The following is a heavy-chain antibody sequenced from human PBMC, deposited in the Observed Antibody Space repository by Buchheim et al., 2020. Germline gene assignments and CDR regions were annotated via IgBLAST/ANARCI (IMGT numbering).Heavy chain of an antibody. CDR1: GFIFSNFG. Sequence: QVQLVESGGGVVQPGRSLRLSCAASGFIFSNFGMHWVRQAPGKGLEWVAVIWYDGTRKYYADSVKGRFTIYRDSSQNTVYLQMNSLRVDDTAVYYCARGGGSITTDYWGQGTL. CDR2: IWYDGTRK. V-gene: IGHV3-33*01. D-gene: IGHD3-16*01. J-gene: IGHJ4*02. CDR3: ARGGGSITTDY.